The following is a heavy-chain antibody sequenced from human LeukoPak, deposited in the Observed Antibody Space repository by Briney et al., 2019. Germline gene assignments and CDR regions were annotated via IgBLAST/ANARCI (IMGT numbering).Heavy chain of an antibody. CDR3: AREGNGYGDSSHPSYFDY. Sequence: SVKVSCKASGGTFSSYAISWVRQAPGQGLEWMGRIIPILGIANYAQKFQGRVTITADKSTSTAYMELSSLRSEDTAVYYCAREGNGYGDSSHPSYFDYWGQGTLVTVSS. CDR1: GGTFSSYA. D-gene: IGHD4-17*01. V-gene: IGHV1-69*04. CDR2: IIPILGIA. J-gene: IGHJ4*02.